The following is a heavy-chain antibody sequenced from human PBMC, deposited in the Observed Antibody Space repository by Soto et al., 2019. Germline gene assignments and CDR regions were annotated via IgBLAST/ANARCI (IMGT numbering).Heavy chain of an antibody. CDR3: ARAHCSGGSCYSVQHWFDP. V-gene: IGHV4-4*02. Sequence: QVQLQESGPGLVKPSGTLSLTCAVSGGSISSSNWWSWVRQPPGKGLEWIGEMYHSGSTNHNPSLQSRVTIPGDKSKNQFSLQLSSVTAADTAVYYCARAHCSGGSCYSVQHWFDPWGQGTLVTVSS. J-gene: IGHJ5*02. D-gene: IGHD2-15*01. CDR1: GGSISSSNW. CDR2: MYHSGST.